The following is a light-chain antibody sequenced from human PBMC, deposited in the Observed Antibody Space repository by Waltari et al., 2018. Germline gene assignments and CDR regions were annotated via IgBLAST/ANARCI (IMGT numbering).Light chain of an antibody. CDR1: PSVSTN. CDR2: GAS. J-gene: IGKJ1*01. Sequence: EIIMTQSPATLSVSPGERATLPCGASPSVSTNLAWYQHKVGPAPRLLIYGASTRATGIPVRFRGSGSGTDFTLTISSLQSEDFAVYYCQQYNKWPRTFGQGTKVEIK. CDR3: QQYNKWPRT. V-gene: IGKV3-15*01.